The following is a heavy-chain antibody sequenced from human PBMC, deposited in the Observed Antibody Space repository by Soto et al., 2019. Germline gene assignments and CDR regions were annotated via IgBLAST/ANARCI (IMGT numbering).Heavy chain of an antibody. V-gene: IGHV1-2*04. J-gene: IGHJ4*02. CDR3: ARGPYYYDSSGSSGDFDY. D-gene: IGHD3-22*01. CDR2: INPNSGGT. Sequence: GASVNVSCKTSGYTFTGYYMHWVRQAPGQELEWMGWINPNSGGTNYAQKFQGWVTMTRDTSISTAYMELSRLRSDDTAVYYCARGPYYYDSSGSSGDFDYWGQGTLVTVSS. CDR1: GYTFTGYY.